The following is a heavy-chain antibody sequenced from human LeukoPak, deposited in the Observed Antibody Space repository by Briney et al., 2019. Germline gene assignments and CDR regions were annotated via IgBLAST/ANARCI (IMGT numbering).Heavy chain of an antibody. CDR2: ISGSGSST. CDR1: GFTFSRYP. Sequence: GGSLRLSCVASGFTFSRYPMSWVRQAPGKGLEWVSAISGSGSSTYTHYADSAKGRFTISRDNFKNTLYLQMDSPRGEDTAVYYCAKRYIGNYFFELWGQGTLVTVSS. J-gene: IGHJ4*02. D-gene: IGHD2-2*02. V-gene: IGHV3-23*01. CDR3: AKRYIGNYFFEL.